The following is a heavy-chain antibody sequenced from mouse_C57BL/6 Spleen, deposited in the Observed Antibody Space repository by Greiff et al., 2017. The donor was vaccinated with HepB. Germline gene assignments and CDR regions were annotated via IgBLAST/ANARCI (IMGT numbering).Heavy chain of an antibody. CDR1: GFTFSNYS. CDR3: ARVDYAMDY. J-gene: IGHJ4*01. V-gene: IGHV5-16*01. CDR2: INYDGSSP. Sequence: EVQLQESEGGLVQPGSSMKLSCTASGFTFSNYSMAWVRQVPEKGLEWFANINYDGSSPYYLDSLKSCFIISRDNAKNILYLQMSSLKSEDTATYYCARVDYAMDYWGQGTSVTVSS.